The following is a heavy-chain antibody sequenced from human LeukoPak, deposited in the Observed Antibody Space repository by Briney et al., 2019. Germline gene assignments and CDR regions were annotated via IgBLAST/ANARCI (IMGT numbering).Heavy chain of an antibody. CDR2: INHSGST. CDR1: GGSFNRYY. Sequence: MASETLSLTCAVYGGSFNRYYWSWIRQPPGKGLEWLGEINHSGSTNYNPSLKGRVPLSVNTSKNQFSLKLSSVTAADTAVYYCARGFFRVLDYWGQGTLVTVSS. D-gene: IGHD3-3*01. V-gene: IGHV4-34*01. CDR3: ARGFFRVLDY. J-gene: IGHJ4*02.